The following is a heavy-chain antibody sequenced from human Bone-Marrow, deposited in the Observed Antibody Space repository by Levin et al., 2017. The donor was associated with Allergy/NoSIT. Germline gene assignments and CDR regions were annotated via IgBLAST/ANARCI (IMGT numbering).Heavy chain of an antibody. CDR2: INHSGST. Sequence: SETLSLTCAVYGGSFSGYYWSWIRQPPGKGLEWIGEINHSGSTNYNPSLKSRVTISVDTSKNQFSLKLSSVTAADTAVYYCASSGWSKRLDYWGQGTLVTVSS. J-gene: IGHJ4*02. CDR1: GGSFSGYY. D-gene: IGHD6-19*01. CDR3: ASSGWSKRLDY. V-gene: IGHV4-34*01.